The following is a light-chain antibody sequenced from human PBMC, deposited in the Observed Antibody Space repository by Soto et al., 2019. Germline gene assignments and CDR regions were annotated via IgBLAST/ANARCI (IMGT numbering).Light chain of an antibody. CDR1: QSVSNNY. J-gene: IGKJ2*01. CDR3: QQYGNSPYA. Sequence: EIVLTQSPGTLSLSPGERATLSCRASQSVSNNYLAWYQQKSGQAPRLLIYGASSRATGIPDRFSGSGSGTDFTLTISKLEPEDFAVYYCQQYGNSPYAFDQGTELEI. CDR2: GAS. V-gene: IGKV3-20*01.